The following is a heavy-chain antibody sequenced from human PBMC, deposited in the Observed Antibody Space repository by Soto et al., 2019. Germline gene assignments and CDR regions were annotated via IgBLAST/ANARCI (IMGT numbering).Heavy chain of an antibody. CDR3: ARVSYGDYRYYYYMDV. J-gene: IGHJ6*03. Sequence: SETLSLTCTVSGGSISSSSYYWGWIRQPPGKGLEWIGSIYYSGSTYYNPSLKSRVTISVDTSKNQFSLKLSSVTAADTAVYYCARVSYGDYRYYYYMDVWGKGTTVTVSS. CDR1: GGSISSSSYY. CDR2: IYYSGST. D-gene: IGHD4-17*01. V-gene: IGHV4-39*07.